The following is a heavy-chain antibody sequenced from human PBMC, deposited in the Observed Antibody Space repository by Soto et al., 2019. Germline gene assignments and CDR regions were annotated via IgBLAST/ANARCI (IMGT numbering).Heavy chain of an antibody. V-gene: IGHV1-18*01. D-gene: IGHD5-18*01. Sequence: ASVKVSCKASGYTFTSYGISWVRQAPGQGLEWMGWISAYNGNTNYAQKFQGRVTITADESTSTAYMELSSLRSEDTAVYYCARAYPRSGIQLWVKDYYYGMDVWGQGTTVTVSS. CDR1: GYTFTSYG. CDR3: ARAYPRSGIQLWVKDYYYGMDV. J-gene: IGHJ6*02. CDR2: ISAYNGNT.